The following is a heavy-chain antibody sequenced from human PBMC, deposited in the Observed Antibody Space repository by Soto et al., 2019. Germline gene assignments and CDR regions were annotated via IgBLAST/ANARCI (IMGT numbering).Heavy chain of an antibody. CDR2: ISGSGGST. V-gene: IGHV3-23*01. J-gene: IGHJ4*02. CDR3: ASGYCSGGSCFLYDY. Sequence: GGSLRLSCAASGFTFSSYAMSWVRQAPGKGLEWVSAISGSGGSTYYADSVRGRFTISRDNSKNTLYLQMNSLRAEDTAEYYCASGYCSGGSCFLYDYWGQGTLVTVSS. D-gene: IGHD2-15*01. CDR1: GFTFSSYA.